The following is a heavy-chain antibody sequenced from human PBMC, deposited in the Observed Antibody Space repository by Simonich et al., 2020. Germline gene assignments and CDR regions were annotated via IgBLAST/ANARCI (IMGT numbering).Heavy chain of an antibody. CDR1: GYTFTSYG. V-gene: IGHV1-18*01. J-gene: IGHJ4*02. D-gene: IGHD2-15*01. CDR3: ARASRGTWWYYYFDY. Sequence: QVQLVQSGAEVKKPGASVKVSCKASGYTFTSYGISWVRQAPGQGLEWMGWIRAYNRNTNYAQKLRGRVTMTTDTSTSTAYMELRSLRSDDTAVYYCARASRGTWWYYYFDYWGQGTLVTVSS. CDR2: IRAYNRNT.